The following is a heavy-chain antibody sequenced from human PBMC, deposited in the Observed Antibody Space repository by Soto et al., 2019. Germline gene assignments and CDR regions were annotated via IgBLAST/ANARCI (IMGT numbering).Heavy chain of an antibody. CDR2: VWYDGSNK. Sequence: PGGSLRLSCAASGFKFTICGMHWVRQAPGKGLEWVAVVWYDGSNKYYADSVKGRFTISRDNSKNTLYLQVNSLGAEDTAVYYCAKDRSSSLDGMDVWGQGTAVTASS. CDR1: GFKFTICG. D-gene: IGHD6-13*01. J-gene: IGHJ6*02. V-gene: IGHV3-33*06. CDR3: AKDRSSSLDGMDV.